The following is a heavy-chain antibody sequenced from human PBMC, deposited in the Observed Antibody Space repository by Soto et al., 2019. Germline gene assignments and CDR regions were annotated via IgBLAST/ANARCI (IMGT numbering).Heavy chain of an antibody. J-gene: IGHJ3*02. V-gene: IGHV3-30-3*01. D-gene: IGHD6-19*01. CDR2: ISYDGSNK. CDR3: ARASGDSSGWYATAAFDI. CDR1: GFTFSSYA. Sequence: VGSLRLSCAASGFTFSSYAMHWVRQAPGKGLEWVAVISYDGSNKYYADSVKGRFTISRDNSKNTLYLQMNSLRAEDTAVYYCARASGDSSGWYATAAFDIWGQRTMVTVSS.